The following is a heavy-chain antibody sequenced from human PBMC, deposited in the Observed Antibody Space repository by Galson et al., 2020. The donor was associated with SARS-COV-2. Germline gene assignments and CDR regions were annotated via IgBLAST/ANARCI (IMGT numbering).Heavy chain of an antibody. CDR1: GFTFSNHA. J-gene: IGHJ3*01. CDR2: ISGHGADT. Sequence: GGSLRLSCAASGFTFSNHAMNWVRQAPGKGLQWVSFISGHGADTYYADSVKGRFTFSRDNSKNNLYLQMNSLRAEDTAVYFCARERSSSDSAFDVWGQGTMVVVSS. V-gene: IGHV3-23*01. D-gene: IGHD6-6*01. CDR3: ARERSSSDSAFDV.